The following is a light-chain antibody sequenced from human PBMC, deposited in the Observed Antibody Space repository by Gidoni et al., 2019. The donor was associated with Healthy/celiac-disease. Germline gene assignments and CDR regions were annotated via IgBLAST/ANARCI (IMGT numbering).Light chain of an antibody. CDR1: SSNIGNNY. CDR3: GTWDSSLSAYV. V-gene: IGLV1-51*01. Sequence: QSVLTQPPSVSAAPGQKVPISCSGSSSNIGNNYVSWYQQLTGTAPKLLIYDNNKRPSGIPDRSSGSKSGTSATLGITGLQTGDEADYYCGTWDSSLSAYVFGTGTKVTVL. J-gene: IGLJ1*01. CDR2: DNN.